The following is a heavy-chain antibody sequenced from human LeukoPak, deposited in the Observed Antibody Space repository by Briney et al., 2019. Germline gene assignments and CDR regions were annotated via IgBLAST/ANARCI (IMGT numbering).Heavy chain of an antibody. D-gene: IGHD6-13*01. V-gene: IGHV3-9*01. CDR2: IRWNSGSI. Sequence: GRSLRLSCAASGFTFDDYAMHGVRQAPGQGLEWVSGIRWNSGSIGYADSVKGRFTISRDNAKNSLYPQMNSLRAEDTALYYCAKGIAGPYYYYGMDVWGQGTTVTVSS. CDR3: AKGIAGPYYYYGMDV. CDR1: GFTFDDYA. J-gene: IGHJ6*02.